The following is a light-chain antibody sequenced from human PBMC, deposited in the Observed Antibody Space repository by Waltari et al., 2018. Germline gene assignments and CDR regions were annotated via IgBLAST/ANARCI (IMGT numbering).Light chain of an antibody. CDR3: QQRDSLLVT. V-gene: IGKV3-11*01. CDR2: DAS. Sequence: EIVLTQSPATLSLSPGERATLSCRASQSVSSYLAWYQQKPGQAPRLLLYDASNRAAGIPARFSGSWSGTDFTLTISSLEPEDFAVYYCQQRDSLLVTFGGGTKVQI. CDR1: QSVSSY. J-gene: IGKJ4*01.